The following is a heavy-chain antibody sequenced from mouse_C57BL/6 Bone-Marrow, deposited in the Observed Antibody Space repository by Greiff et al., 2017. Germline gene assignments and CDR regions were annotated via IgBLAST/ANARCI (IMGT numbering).Heavy chain of an antibody. V-gene: IGHV5-4*01. CDR1: GFTFSSYA. J-gene: IGHJ2*01. CDR2: ISDGGSYT. D-gene: IGHD2-5*01. CDR3: ARGIVTTCFDD. Sequence: EVQLQQSGGGLVKPGGSLKLSCAASGFTFSSYAMSWVRQTPEKRLAWVATISDGGSYTYYPDNVKGRFTISRDNAKNNLYLQMSHLKSEDTAMYYCARGIVTTCFDDWGQGTTLTVSS.